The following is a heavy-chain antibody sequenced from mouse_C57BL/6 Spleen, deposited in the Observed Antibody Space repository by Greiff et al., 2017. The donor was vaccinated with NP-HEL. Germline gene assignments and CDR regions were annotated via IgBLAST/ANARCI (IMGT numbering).Heavy chain of an antibody. CDR3: ALITTVVASYYYAMDY. CDR1: GYTFTSYW. CDR2: IDPNSGGT. D-gene: IGHD1-1*01. J-gene: IGHJ4*01. V-gene: IGHV1-72*01. Sequence: QVQLQQPGAELVKPGASVKLSCKASGYTFTSYWMHWVKQRPGRGLEWIGRIDPNSGGTKYNEKFKSKATLTVDKPSSTAYMQLSSLTSEDSAVYYCALITTVVASYYYAMDYWGQGTSVTVSS.